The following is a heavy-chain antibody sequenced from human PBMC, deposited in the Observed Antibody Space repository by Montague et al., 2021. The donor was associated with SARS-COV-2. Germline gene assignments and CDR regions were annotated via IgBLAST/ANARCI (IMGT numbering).Heavy chain of an antibody. D-gene: IGHD1-26*01. Sequence: TLSLTCTVSGASISTGIYYWSWIRQPAGKGLEWIGRNRTTGHTDYNSSLESRVFMSVDTSINQFSMSLTSVTAADTAVYFCARFGSGTLEFDLWGQGTLVTVSS. CDR1: GASISTGIYY. V-gene: IGHV4-61*02. CDR3: ARFGSGTLEFDL. J-gene: IGHJ4*02. CDR2: NRTTGHT.